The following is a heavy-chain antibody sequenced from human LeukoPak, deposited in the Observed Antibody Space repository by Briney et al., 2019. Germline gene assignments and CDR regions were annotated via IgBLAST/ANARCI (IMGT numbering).Heavy chain of an antibody. CDR3: ARYTLRGNYFDY. D-gene: IGHD2-2*02. J-gene: IGHJ4*02. V-gene: IGHV4-39*01. CDR2: IYYSGST. Sequence: SESVSLTCTVSGGSISCSSYYWGWIRQPPGKGLEWIGSIYYSGSTYYNPSLKSRVTISVDTSKNQFSLKLSSVTAADTAVYYCARYTLRGNYFDYWGQGTLGTVSS. CDR1: GGSISCSSYY.